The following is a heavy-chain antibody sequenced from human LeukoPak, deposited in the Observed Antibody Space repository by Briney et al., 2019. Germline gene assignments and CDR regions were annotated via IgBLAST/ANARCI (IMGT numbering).Heavy chain of an antibody. J-gene: IGHJ4*02. Sequence: PSETLSLTCTVSGGSISSYYWSWIRQPPGKGLEWIGYIYYSGSTNYNPSLKSRVTISVDTSKNQFSLKLSSVTAADTAVYYCARVNAQWLACFDYWGQGTLVTVSS. CDR1: GGSISSYY. D-gene: IGHD6-19*01. V-gene: IGHV4-59*01. CDR2: IYYSGST. CDR3: ARVNAQWLACFDY.